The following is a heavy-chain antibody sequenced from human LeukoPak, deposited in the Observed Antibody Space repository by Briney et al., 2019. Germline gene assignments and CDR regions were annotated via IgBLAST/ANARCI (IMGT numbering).Heavy chain of an antibody. V-gene: IGHV3-30*18. J-gene: IGHJ4*02. CDR2: ISYDGSNK. Sequence: GWSLRLSCAASGFTFSSYGMHWVRQAPGKGLEWVAVISYDGSNKYYADSVKGRFTISRDNSKNTLYLQMNSLRAEDTAVYYCAKDPGYYDSSVFDYWGQGTLVTVSS. CDR1: GFTFSSYG. CDR3: AKDPGYYDSSVFDY. D-gene: IGHD3-22*01.